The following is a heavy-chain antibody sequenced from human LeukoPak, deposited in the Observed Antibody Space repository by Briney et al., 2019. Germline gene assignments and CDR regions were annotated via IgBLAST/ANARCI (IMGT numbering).Heavy chain of an antibody. V-gene: IGHV4-31*03. Sequence: PSETLSLTCTVSSGSISSGGYYWNWIRQHPGTGLEWIGYIYYSGSTYYNPSLKSRVTISVDTSNNQFSPKLSSVAAADTAVYYCARAPIPDYFFDYWGQGTLVTVSS. J-gene: IGHJ4*02. CDR3: ARAPIPDYFFDY. CDR2: IYYSGST. D-gene: IGHD2-21*02. CDR1: SGSISSGGYY.